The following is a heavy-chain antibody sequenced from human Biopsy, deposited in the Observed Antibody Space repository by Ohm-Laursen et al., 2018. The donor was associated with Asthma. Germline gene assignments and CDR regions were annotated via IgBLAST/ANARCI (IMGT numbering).Heavy chain of an antibody. CDR2: ISYDGNHK. Sequence: SLRLPCAASGFMFRSFGMHWVRQAPGKGLEWVAVISYDGNHKFYEDSVKGRFTISRDNSKNTLYLQMNSLRTEDTAVYYCAKRRGYSGHDNDYWGRGTLVIVSS. J-gene: IGHJ4*02. CDR1: GFMFRSFG. CDR3: AKRRGYSGHDNDY. V-gene: IGHV3-30*18. D-gene: IGHD5-12*01.